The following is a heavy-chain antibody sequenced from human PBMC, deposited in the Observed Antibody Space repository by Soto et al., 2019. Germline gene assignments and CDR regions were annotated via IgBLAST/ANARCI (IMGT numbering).Heavy chain of an antibody. D-gene: IGHD3-10*01. CDR1: GYTFTSSA. J-gene: IGHJ4*02. CDR2: INAGNDNT. Sequence: ASVKVSCKASGYTFTSSAIHWVRQAPGQRLEWMGWINAGNDNTKYSQRFQGRVTITRETSASTAYMELSGLISEDTAVYYCATDGAVVTMARGVFWDYWGQGTLVTVSS. V-gene: IGHV1-3*01. CDR3: ATDGAVVTMARGVFWDY.